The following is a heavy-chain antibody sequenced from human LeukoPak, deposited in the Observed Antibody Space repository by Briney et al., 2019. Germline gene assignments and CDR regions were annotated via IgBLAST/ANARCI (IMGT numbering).Heavy chain of an antibody. D-gene: IGHD5-24*01. Sequence: GGSLRLSCAASGFTLSSYEMTWVRQAPGKGLEWVSFINSNGGTIYYADSVKGRFTISRDNSKNTLYLQMNSLRAEDTAVYYCAKDDGWVQYANWGQGTLVTVSS. CDR2: INSNGGTI. V-gene: IGHV3-48*03. CDR3: AKDDGWVQYAN. J-gene: IGHJ4*02. CDR1: GFTLSSYE.